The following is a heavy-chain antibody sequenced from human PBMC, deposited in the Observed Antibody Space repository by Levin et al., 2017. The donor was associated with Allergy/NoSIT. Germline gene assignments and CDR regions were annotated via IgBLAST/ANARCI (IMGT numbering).Heavy chain of an antibody. J-gene: IGHJ5*02. V-gene: IGHV5-51*01. CDR1: GYTFTSRW. CDR2: INPEDSHI. D-gene: IGHD1-7*01. Sequence: PGESLKISCKGSGYTFTSRWIGWVRQMPGKGLEWMGIINPEDSHIRYSPSFQGQVTLSVDRSITTAYLHWSSLKASDSAIYFCARLTEGYKWNWGMGQFDPWGQGTLVIVSS. CDR3: ARLTEGYKWNWGMGQFDP.